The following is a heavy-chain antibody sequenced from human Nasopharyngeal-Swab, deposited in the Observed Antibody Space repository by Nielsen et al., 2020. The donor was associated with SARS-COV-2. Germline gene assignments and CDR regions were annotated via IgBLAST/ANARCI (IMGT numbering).Heavy chain of an antibody. V-gene: IGHV3-73*01. Sequence: GESLKISCAASGFIFSGSSMHWVRQASGKGLEWIGRIRSKANSYATVYAASVKGRFTISRDDSKNTAYLQMNSLKTEDTAVYCCTRAKDDSSGSLFDYWGQGNLVTVSS. CDR1: GFIFSGSS. D-gene: IGHD3-22*01. CDR2: IRSKANSYAT. CDR3: TRAKDDSSGSLFDY. J-gene: IGHJ4*02.